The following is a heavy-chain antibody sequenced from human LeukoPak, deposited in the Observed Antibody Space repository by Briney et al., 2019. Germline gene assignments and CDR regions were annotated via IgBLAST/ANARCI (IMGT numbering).Heavy chain of an antibody. V-gene: IGHV1-2*02. CDR2: INPNSGGT. D-gene: IGHD6-6*01. CDR1: GYTFTGYY. CDR3: ARKQLVGPFSLFDY. Sequence: ASVKVSCKASGYTFTGYYMHWVRQAPGQGLEWMGWINPNSGGTNYAQKFQGRVTMTRDTSISTAYMELSRLRSDDTAVYYCARKQLVGPFSLFDYWGQGTLVTVSS. J-gene: IGHJ4*02.